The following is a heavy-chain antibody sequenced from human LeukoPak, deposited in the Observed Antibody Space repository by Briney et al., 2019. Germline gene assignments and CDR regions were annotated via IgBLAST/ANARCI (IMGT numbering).Heavy chain of an antibody. Sequence: PGGSLRLSCVASGFTFSAYWMTWVRQAPGKGLDWVANIRLDGSENYYVDSVRGRFTISRDNAKHSLYLQMNSLRAEDTAVYYCARRARYCTSTSCDPIGAFDIWGQGTMVTVSS. D-gene: IGHD2-2*01. CDR3: ARRARYCTSTSCDPIGAFDI. J-gene: IGHJ3*02. CDR1: GFTFSAYW. CDR2: IRLDGSEN. V-gene: IGHV3-7*01.